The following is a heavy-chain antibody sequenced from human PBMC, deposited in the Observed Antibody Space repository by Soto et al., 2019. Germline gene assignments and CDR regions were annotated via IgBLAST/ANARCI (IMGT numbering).Heavy chain of an antibody. CDR1: GGTFSSYA. CDR2: IIPIFGTA. Sequence: QVQLVQSGAEVKKPGSSVKVSCKASGGTFSSYAISWVRQAPGQGLEWMGGIIPIFGTANYAQKFQGRVTITADKSTSPAYMELSSLRSEDTAVYYCAREEMATICQGNEPSDFPFDIWGQGTMVTVSS. D-gene: IGHD5-12*01. J-gene: IGHJ3*02. V-gene: IGHV1-69*06. CDR3: AREEMATICQGNEPSDFPFDI.